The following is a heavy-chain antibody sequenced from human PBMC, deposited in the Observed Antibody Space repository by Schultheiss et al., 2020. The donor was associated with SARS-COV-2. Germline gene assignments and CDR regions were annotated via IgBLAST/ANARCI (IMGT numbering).Heavy chain of an antibody. V-gene: IGHV3-49*03. Sequence: GGSLRLSCTASGFTFGDYAMSWFRQAPGKGLEWVGFIRSKAYGGTTEYAASVKGRFTISRDDSKSIAYLQMNSLKTEDTAVYYCARAPPYYYYGMDVWGQGTTVTVSS. J-gene: IGHJ6*02. CDR1: GFTFGDYA. CDR3: ARAPPYYYYGMDV. CDR2: IRSKAYGGTT.